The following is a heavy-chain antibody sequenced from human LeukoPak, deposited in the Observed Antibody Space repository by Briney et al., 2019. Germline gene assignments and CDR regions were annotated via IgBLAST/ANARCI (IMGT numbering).Heavy chain of an antibody. J-gene: IGHJ3*02. CDR3: ARDREFLEWLLYWGAFDI. D-gene: IGHD3-3*01. V-gene: IGHV1-69*04. CDR1: GGTFSTYA. Sequence: GASVKASCKASGGTFSTYAISWVRQAPGQGLEWMGRIMPILAIGNYAQKFQGRVTINADKSTSTAYMELSRLRSDDTAVYYCARDREFLEWLLYWGAFDIWGQGTMVTVSS. CDR2: IMPILAIG.